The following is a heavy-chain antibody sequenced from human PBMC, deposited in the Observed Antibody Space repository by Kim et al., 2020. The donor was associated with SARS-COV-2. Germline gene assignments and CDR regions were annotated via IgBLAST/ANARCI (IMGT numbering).Heavy chain of an antibody. CDR2: IWYDGSNK. J-gene: IGHJ3*02. V-gene: IGHV3-33*01. CDR3: AREYRGDSGSYEGDAFDI. CDR1: GFTFSSYG. D-gene: IGHD1-26*01. Sequence: GGSLRLSCAASGFTFSSYGMHWVRQAPGKGLEWVAVIWYDGSNKYYADSVKGRFTISRDNSKNTLYLQMNSLRAEDTAVYYCAREYRGDSGSYEGDAFDIWGQGTMVTVSS.